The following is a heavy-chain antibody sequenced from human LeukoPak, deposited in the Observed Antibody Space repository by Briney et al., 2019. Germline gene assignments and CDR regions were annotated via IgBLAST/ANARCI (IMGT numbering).Heavy chain of an antibody. D-gene: IGHD3-10*01. CDR3: AALMVESQHNDY. J-gene: IGHJ4*02. V-gene: IGHV1-8*01. Sequence: ASVKVSCKASGYTFTSYDINWVRQATGQGLEWMGWMNPNSGNTGYAQKFQGRVTMTRNTSISTAYMELSSLRSEDTAVYYCAALMVESQHNDYWGQGTLVTVSS. CDR2: MNPNSGNT. CDR1: GYTFTSYD.